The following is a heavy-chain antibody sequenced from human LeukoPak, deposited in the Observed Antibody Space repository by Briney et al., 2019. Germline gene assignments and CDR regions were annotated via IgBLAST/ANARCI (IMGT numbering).Heavy chain of an antibody. Sequence: SETLSLTCAVYGGSFSGYYWSWIRQPPGKGLEWIGEINHSGSTNYNPSLKSRVTISVDTSKNQFSLKLSSVTAADTAVYYCARRRQLVGGPNDYWGQGTLVTVSS. D-gene: IGHD6-13*01. CDR3: ARRRQLVGGPNDY. CDR2: INHSGST. CDR1: GGSFSGYY. V-gene: IGHV4-34*01. J-gene: IGHJ4*02.